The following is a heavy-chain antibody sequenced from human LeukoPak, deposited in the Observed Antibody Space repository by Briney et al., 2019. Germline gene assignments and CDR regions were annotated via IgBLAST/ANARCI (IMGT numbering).Heavy chain of an antibody. CDR2: ISYDGSNK. CDR1: GFTFSSYA. Sequence: PGRSLRLSCAASGFTFSSYAMHWVRQAPGKGLEWVAVISYDGSNKYYADSVKGRFTISRDNSKNTLYLQMNSLRPEDTAVYYCARAHLSSASTDYMTVWGKGTTVTVSS. D-gene: IGHD6-6*01. J-gene: IGHJ6*03. V-gene: IGHV3-30*04. CDR3: ARAHLSSASTDYMTV.